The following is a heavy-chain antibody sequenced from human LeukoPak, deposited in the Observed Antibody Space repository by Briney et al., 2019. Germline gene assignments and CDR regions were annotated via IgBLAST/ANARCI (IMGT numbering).Heavy chain of an antibody. J-gene: IGHJ4*02. V-gene: IGHV4-38-2*02. CDR3: ARLRHSSSWNTFDY. CDR1: TYSINSGYY. D-gene: IGHD6-13*01. Sequence: SETLSLTCTASTYSINSGYYWGWIRQPPGKGLEWIGSIYHSGSAYYNPSLKSRVIMSIDTSKDQFSLKLSSVTAADTAVYFCARLRHSSSWNTFDYWGQGTLVTVSS. CDR2: IYHSGSA.